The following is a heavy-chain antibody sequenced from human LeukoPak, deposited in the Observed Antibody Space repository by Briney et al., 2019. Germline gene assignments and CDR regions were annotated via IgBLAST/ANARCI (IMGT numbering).Heavy chain of an antibody. CDR3: ARDHVVVVATVGYYYGMDV. D-gene: IGHD2-15*01. V-gene: IGHV3-21*01. CDR2: ISSSSSYI. CDR1: GFSFSSYS. J-gene: IGHJ6*02. Sequence: PGGSLRLSCAASGFSFSSYSMNWVRQAPGKGLEWVSSISSSSSYIYYADSVEGRFTISRDNAKNSLYLQMNSLRAEDTAVYYCARDHVVVVATVGYYYGMDVWGQGTTVTVSS.